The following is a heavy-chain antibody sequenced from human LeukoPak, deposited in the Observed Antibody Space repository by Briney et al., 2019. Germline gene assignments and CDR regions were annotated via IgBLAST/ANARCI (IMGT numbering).Heavy chain of an antibody. D-gene: IGHD2-2*01. J-gene: IGHJ4*02. CDR2: ISSSSSYI. CDR3: AREGSILNQLLRYYFDY. Sequence: GGSLRLSCAASGFTFSSYSMNWVRQAPGKGLEWVSSISSSSSYIYYADSVKGRFTISRDNAKNSLYLQMNSLRAEDTAVYYCAREGSILNQLLRYYFDYWGQGTLVTVSS. V-gene: IGHV3-21*01. CDR1: GFTFSSYS.